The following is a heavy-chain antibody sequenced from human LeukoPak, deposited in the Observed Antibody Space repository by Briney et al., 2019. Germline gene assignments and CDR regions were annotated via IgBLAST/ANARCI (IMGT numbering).Heavy chain of an antibody. CDR3: ARVGVGDIHLDY. J-gene: IGHJ4*02. V-gene: IGHV4-30-4*01. Sequence: SQTLSLTCTVSGGSISSGDYYWSWIRQPPEKGLEWIGYISYSGNTYNNPSLKSRVTISLDTSKNQFSLKLSSVTAADTAVYYCARVGVGDIHLDYWGQGTLVTVSS. CDR1: GGSISSGDYY. CDR2: ISYSGNT. D-gene: IGHD3-16*01.